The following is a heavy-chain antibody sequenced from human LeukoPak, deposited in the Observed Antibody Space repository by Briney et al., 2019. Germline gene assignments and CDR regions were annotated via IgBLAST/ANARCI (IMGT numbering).Heavy chain of an antibody. CDR2: ITTGDGNT. V-gene: IGHV3-23*01. CDR1: GFTFSSHT. J-gene: IGHJ4*02. CDR3: AKDGGLWVSAHWGDS. Sequence: GGSLRLSCTASGFTFSSHTMNWVRQAPGKGLKWVSTITTGDGNTYYADSVKGRFTVSRDDSKNILYLQMNSLRAEDTAVYYCAKDGGLWVSAHWGDSWGRGTLVTVSS. D-gene: IGHD7-27*01.